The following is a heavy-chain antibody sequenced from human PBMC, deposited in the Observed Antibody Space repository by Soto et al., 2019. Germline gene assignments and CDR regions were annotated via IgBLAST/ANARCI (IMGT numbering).Heavy chain of an antibody. D-gene: IGHD3-3*01. V-gene: IGHV4-61*01. Sequence: PSETLSLTCTVSGGSVSSGSYYWSCIRQPPGKGLEWIGYIYYSGSTNYNPSLKSRVTISVDTSKNQFSLNLSSVTAADTAVYYCAREPDFWSLGTVVTVSS. CDR2: IYYSGST. CDR3: AREPDF. J-gene: IGHJ4*02. CDR1: GGSVSSGSYY.